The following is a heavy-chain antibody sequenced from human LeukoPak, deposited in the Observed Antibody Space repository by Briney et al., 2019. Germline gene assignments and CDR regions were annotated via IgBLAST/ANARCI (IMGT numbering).Heavy chain of an antibody. CDR2: INHSGST. V-gene: IGHV4-34*01. CDR1: GGSFSGYY. Sequence: SETLSLSCAVYGGSFSGYYWSWIRQPPGKGLEWIGEINHSGSTNYNPSLKSRVTISVEKSKNQLSLKLSSVTAADTAVYYCARGGGGYSGYGSDFDYWGQGTLVTVSS. CDR3: ARGGGGYSGYGSDFDY. D-gene: IGHD5-12*01. J-gene: IGHJ4*02.